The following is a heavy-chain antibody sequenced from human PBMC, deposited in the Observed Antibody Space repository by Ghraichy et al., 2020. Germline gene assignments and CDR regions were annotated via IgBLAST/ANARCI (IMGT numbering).Heavy chain of an antibody. Sequence: GESLNISCKGFGYSFSTFWINWVRQMPGKGLEWMGVIYPGDSDTRYSPSFQGQVTISADKSLNTAYLQWSSLKALDTAIYYCARHTARIKRGSGGSPPLDSWGQGTLVTVSS. CDR3: ARHTARIKRGSGGSPPLDS. J-gene: IGHJ4*02. D-gene: IGHD1-26*01. V-gene: IGHV5-51*01. CDR1: GYSFSTFW. CDR2: IYPGDSDT.